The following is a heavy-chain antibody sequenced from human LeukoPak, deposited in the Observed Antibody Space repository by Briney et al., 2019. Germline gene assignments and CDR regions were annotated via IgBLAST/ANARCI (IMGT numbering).Heavy chain of an antibody. Sequence: PSETLSLTCTVSGGSISSGDYYWSWIRQPPGKGLEWNGYIYYSGSTYYNPSLKSRVTISVHTSKNQFSLKLSSVTAADTAVYYCARGVVVVAATGGADYYYYMDVWGKGTTVTVSS. V-gene: IGHV4-30-4*08. D-gene: IGHD2-15*01. CDR3: ARGVVVVAATGGADYYYYMDV. CDR2: IYYSGST. CDR1: GGSISSGDYY. J-gene: IGHJ6*03.